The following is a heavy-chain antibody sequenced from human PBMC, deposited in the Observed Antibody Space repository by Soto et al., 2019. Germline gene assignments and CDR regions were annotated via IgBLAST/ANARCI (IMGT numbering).Heavy chain of an antibody. Sequence: ASVKFSCKASGYTFTGYYMHWGRQAPGQGLEGMGGINPNSGGTNYPQNFQARVTMTRDTSIRKDYLELSRLRSDDTAVYYCARAVLRYFDWLIRSENYYYYGMDVWRQATQVTVSS. CDR2: INPNSGGT. CDR3: ARAVLRYFDWLIRSENYYYYGMDV. D-gene: IGHD3-9*01. V-gene: IGHV1-2*02. CDR1: GYTFTGYY. J-gene: IGHJ6*02.